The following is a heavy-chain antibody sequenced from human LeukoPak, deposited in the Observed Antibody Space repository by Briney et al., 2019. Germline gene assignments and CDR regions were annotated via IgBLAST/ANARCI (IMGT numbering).Heavy chain of an antibody. Sequence: GGSLRLSCAASGFTFSSYGMHWVRQAPGKGLEWVAFIRYDGSNKYYADSVKGRFTISRDNSKNTLYLQMNSLRAEDTVVYYCAKEMYYYDSSGYYPDYWGQGTLVTVSS. D-gene: IGHD3-22*01. V-gene: IGHV3-30*02. CDR2: IRYDGSNK. CDR3: AKEMYYYDSSGYYPDY. CDR1: GFTFSSYG. J-gene: IGHJ4*02.